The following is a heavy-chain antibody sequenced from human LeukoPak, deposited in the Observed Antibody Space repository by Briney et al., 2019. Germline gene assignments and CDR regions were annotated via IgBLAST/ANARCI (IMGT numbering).Heavy chain of an antibody. V-gene: IGHV1-8*01. CDR2: MNPNSGNT. Sequence: ASVKVSCKASGYTFTSYDINWVRQATGQGLEWMGWMNPNSGNTGYAQKFQGRVTMTRNTSISTAYMELSSLRSEDPAVYYCARKDSSSSLWFDPGGQATLVTVSS. CDR3: ARKDSSSSLWFDP. J-gene: IGHJ5*02. D-gene: IGHD6-6*01. CDR1: GYTFTSYD.